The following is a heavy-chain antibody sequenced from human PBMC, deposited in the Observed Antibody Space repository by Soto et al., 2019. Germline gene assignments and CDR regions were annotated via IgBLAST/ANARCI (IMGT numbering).Heavy chain of an antibody. Sequence: PGGSLRLSCAVSGFTFRDYAMSWVRQAPGKGLEWVSTISGSGGSTYYADSVKGRFTISRDNSGITLYLQMNGLRADDTAVYYCAKDPGSNYNWFDPWGQGTLVTVSS. V-gene: IGHV3-23*01. J-gene: IGHJ5*02. CDR3: AKDPGSNYNWFDP. CDR2: ISGSGGST. CDR1: GFTFRDYA. D-gene: IGHD4-4*01.